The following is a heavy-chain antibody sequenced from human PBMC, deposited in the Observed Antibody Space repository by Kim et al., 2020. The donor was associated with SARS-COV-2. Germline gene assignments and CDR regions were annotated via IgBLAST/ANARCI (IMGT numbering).Heavy chain of an antibody. J-gene: IGHJ5*02. CDR3: ARGYCTNGVCYPVPFDP. CDR1: GGSFSGYY. D-gene: IGHD2-8*01. V-gene: IGHV4-34*01. CDR2: INHSGST. Sequence: SETLSLTCAVYGGSFSGYYWSWIRQPPGKGLEWIGEINHSGSTNYNPSLKSRVTISVDTSKNQFSLKLSSVTAADTAVYYCARGYCTNGVCYPVPFDPWGQGTLVTVSS.